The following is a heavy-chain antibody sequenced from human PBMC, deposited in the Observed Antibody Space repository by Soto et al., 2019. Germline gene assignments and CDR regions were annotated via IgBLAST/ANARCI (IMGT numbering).Heavy chain of an antibody. V-gene: IGHV4-38-2*02. CDR1: GYSISSGYH. CDR3: ERQDPVVAEGRWFDP. CDR2: VHYSGNT. Sequence: PSETLSLTCTVSGYSISSGYHWAWIRQPPGKGLEWLGSVHYSGNTYYNPSLKSRLTISVDKSKNQFSLNLSSVTAADTAVYYCERQDPVVAEGRWFDPWGQGTLVTVSS. D-gene: IGHD2-15*01. J-gene: IGHJ5*02.